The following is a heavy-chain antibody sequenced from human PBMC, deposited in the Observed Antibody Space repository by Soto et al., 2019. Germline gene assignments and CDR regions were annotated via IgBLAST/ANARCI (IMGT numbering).Heavy chain of an antibody. CDR2: TYYRSKWFH. D-gene: IGHD3-10*01. CDR1: GDSVSSDITS. Sequence: PSQTLSLTCAISGDSVSSDITSWNWIRQSPSRGLEWLGRTYYRSKWFHDYAASVKSRITINPDTSKNQFSLELNSMTPEDTAVYYCARGNALDVWGQGTVLTVSS. V-gene: IGHV6-1*01. J-gene: IGHJ3*01. CDR3: ARGNALDV.